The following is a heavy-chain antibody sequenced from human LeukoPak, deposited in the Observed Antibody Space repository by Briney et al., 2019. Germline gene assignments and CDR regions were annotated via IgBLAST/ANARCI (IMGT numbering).Heavy chain of an antibody. CDR3: TTAVLRFFPFEDY. Sequence: PGGSLRLSCAASGFTFSNAWMSWVRQAPGKGLEWVGRIKSKTDGGTTDYAAPVKGRFTISRDDSKNTLYLQMNNLKTEDTAVYYCTTAVLRFFPFEDYWGQGTLVTVSS. V-gene: IGHV3-15*01. CDR2: IKSKTDGGTT. CDR1: GFTFSNAW. J-gene: IGHJ4*02. D-gene: IGHD3-3*01.